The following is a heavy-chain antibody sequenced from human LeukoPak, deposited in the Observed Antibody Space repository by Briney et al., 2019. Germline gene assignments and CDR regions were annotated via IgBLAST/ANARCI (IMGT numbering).Heavy chain of an antibody. Sequence: GGSLRLSCAASGFTFSSYVMSWVRQAPGKGLEWVSAISGSGGSTYYADSVKGRFTISRDNAKNSLYLQMNSLRAEDTALYYCAKGDDIVAPFDYWGQGTLVTVSS. CDR3: AKGDDIVAPFDY. CDR1: GFTFSSYV. CDR2: ISGSGGST. V-gene: IGHV3-23*01. D-gene: IGHD5-12*01. J-gene: IGHJ4*02.